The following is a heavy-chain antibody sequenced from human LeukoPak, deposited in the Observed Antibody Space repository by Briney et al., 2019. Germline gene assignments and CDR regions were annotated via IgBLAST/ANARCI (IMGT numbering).Heavy chain of an antibody. CDR1: GYTFTSYY. D-gene: IGHD3-22*01. CDR2: INPSGAST. V-gene: IGHV1-46*01. CDR3: ARAFSSGRRFDY. Sequence: ASVKVSCKASGYTFTSYYIHWVRQTPGQGLEWMGIINPSGASTTNYAQKFQGRVTMTRDTSTSTVDMELSSLISEDTAVYYCARAFSSGRRFDYWGQGTLVTVSS. J-gene: IGHJ4*02.